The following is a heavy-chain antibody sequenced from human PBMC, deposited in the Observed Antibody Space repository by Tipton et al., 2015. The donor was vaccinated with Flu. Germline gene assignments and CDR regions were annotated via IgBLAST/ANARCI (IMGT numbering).Heavy chain of an antibody. Sequence: TLSLTCTVSSGSISNYYRGWIRQPPGRGLEWIGNIHRTGSAYFNPSLTSRATISVDTSKNQFSLRLTSVTAADTAVYYCARRDYSNYVSEPKNWFDPWGQGTLVTVSS. CDR2: IHRTGSA. D-gene: IGHD4-11*01. CDR1: SGSISNYY. V-gene: IGHV4-59*08. J-gene: IGHJ5*02. CDR3: ARRDYSNYVSEPKNWFDP.